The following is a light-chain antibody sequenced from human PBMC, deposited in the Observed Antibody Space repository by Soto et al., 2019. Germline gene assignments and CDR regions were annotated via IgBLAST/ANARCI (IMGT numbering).Light chain of an antibody. CDR1: QSITTY. CDR3: QQTYSPPYT. J-gene: IGKJ3*01. CDR2: NAA. V-gene: IGKV1-39*01. Sequence: DIQMTQSPTSLSASVGDRVTITCRPSQSITTYLNWYQQKPGGAPNLLIHNAASLQSGVPSRFSGSGSGTDFTLTISSLQPEDFSTYYCQQTYSPPYTFGPGTKVDIK.